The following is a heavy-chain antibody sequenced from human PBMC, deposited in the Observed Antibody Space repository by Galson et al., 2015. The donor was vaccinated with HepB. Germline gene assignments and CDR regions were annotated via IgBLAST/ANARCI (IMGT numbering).Heavy chain of an antibody. CDR2: ISYDGSNK. V-gene: IGHV3-30*04. Sequence: SLRLSCAASGFTFSSYAMHWVRQAPGKGLEWVAVISYDGSNKYYADSVEGRFTISRDNSKNTLYLQMNSLRAEDTAVYYCARGQWWELLLTSDFDHWGQGTLVTVSS. J-gene: IGHJ4*02. CDR3: ARGQWWELLLTSDFDH. D-gene: IGHD1-26*01. CDR1: GFTFSSYA.